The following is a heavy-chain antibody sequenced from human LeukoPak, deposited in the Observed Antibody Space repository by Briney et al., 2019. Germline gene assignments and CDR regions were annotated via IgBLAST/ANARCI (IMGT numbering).Heavy chain of an antibody. J-gene: IGHJ6*02. D-gene: IGHD6-6*01. Sequence: ASETLSLTCAGSGGSISSYYWTWIRQPPGQGLEWVGYIQNSAIYRAKIKSSPSLQSRVSLSIDTSKNQVSLTVNSVTAAGTAVYYCARLSSTLYYSMDVWGPGTAVTVSS. CDR1: GGSISSYY. V-gene: IGHV4-59*08. CDR3: ARLSSTLYYSMDV. CDR2: IQNSAIYRAKI.